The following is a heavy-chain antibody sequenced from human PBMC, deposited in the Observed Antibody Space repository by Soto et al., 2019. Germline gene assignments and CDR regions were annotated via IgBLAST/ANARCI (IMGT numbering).Heavy chain of an antibody. Sequence: SETLSLTCSVYGGSFSGYYWSWIRQPPGKGLEWIGEINHSGSTNYNPSLKSRVTISVDTSKNQFSLKLSSVTAADTAVYYCACVQMATITGWFDPWGQGTLV. CDR3: ACVQMATITGWFDP. CDR1: GGSFSGYY. J-gene: IGHJ5*02. D-gene: IGHD5-12*01. V-gene: IGHV4-34*01. CDR2: INHSGST.